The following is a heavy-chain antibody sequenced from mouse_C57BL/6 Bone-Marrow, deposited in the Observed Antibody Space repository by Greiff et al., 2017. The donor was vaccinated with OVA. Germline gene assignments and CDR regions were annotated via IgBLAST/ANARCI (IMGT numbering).Heavy chain of an antibody. Sequence: DVQLQESGPGLVKPSQSLSLTCSVTGYSITSGYYWNWIRQFPGNKLEWMGYISYDGSNNYNPSLKNRISITRDTSKNQFFLKLNSVTTEDTATYYCARDMALNWEDWGQGTLVTVSA. CDR1: GYSITSGYY. J-gene: IGHJ3*01. D-gene: IGHD4-1*02. CDR2: ISYDGSN. CDR3: ARDMALNWED. V-gene: IGHV3-6*01.